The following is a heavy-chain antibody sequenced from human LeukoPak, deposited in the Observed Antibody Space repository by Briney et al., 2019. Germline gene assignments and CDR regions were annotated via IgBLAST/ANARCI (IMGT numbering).Heavy chain of an antibody. V-gene: IGHV4-59*11. J-gene: IGHJ4*02. Sequence: SETLSLTCTVSGDSITNHYWSWIRQPPGRELQWIGYIYYSGSTNYNPSLKSRVTISVDTSKTRFSLKLTSVTAADTAVYYCARAPHNYYFDYWGQEALVTVSS. CDR1: GDSITNHY. CDR2: IYYSGST. CDR3: ARAPHNYYFDY.